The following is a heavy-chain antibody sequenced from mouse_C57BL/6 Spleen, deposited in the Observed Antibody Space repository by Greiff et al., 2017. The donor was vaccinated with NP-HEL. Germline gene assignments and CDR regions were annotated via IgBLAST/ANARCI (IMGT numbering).Heavy chain of an antibody. CDR3: ARWYYGNPYAMDY. J-gene: IGHJ4*01. D-gene: IGHD2-1*01. CDR2: IDPEDGET. Sequence: VHVKQSGAELVKPGASVKLSCTASGFNIKDYYMHWVKQRTEQGLEWIGRIDPEDGETKYAPKFQGKATITADTSSNTAYLQLSSLTSEDTAVYYCARWYYGNPYAMDYWGQGTSVTVSS. CDR1: GFNIKDYY. V-gene: IGHV14-2*01.